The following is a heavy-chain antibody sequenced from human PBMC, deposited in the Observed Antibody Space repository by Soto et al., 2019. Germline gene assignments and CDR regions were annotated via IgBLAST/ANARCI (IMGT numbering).Heavy chain of an antibody. Sequence: QVQLVQSGAEVKKPGASVKVSCKASGYTFTGYYMHWVRQAPGQGLEWMGWINHNSGGTNYAQKFQGRVTMTRDTSISTAYMELSRLRSDDTAVYYCARILLYSGYDGGFDYWGQGTLVTVSS. J-gene: IGHJ4*02. CDR2: INHNSGGT. V-gene: IGHV1-2*02. D-gene: IGHD5-12*01. CDR1: GYTFTGYY. CDR3: ARILLYSGYDGGFDY.